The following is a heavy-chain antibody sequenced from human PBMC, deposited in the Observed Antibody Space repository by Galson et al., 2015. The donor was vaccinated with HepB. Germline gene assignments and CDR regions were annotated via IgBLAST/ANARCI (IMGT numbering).Heavy chain of an antibody. CDR1: GFTFSSYA. CDR2: ISGSGGST. Sequence: SLRLSCAASGFTFSSYAMSWVRQAPGKGLEWVSAISGSGGSTYYADSVKGRFTISRDNSKNTLYLQMNSLRAEDTAVYYCAKIKEVSQSGSYFQGSGPVSNWGQGTLVTVSS. J-gene: IGHJ4*02. D-gene: IGHD1-26*01. CDR3: AKIKEVSQSGSYFQGSGPVSN. V-gene: IGHV3-23*01.